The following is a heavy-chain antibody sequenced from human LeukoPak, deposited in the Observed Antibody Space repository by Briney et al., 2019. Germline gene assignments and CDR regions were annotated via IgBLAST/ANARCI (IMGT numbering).Heavy chain of an antibody. CDR2: VKSKRDGGTI. CDR1: GFTFRNAW. Sequence: GGSLRLSCAASGFTFRNAWMTWVRQAPGKGLEWVARVKSKRDGGTIDYAAPVKGRFTISRDDSKDTLYLQMNSLEIKDAAVYYCTTVGSAWNFDYWGQGTLVTVSS. D-gene: IGHD6-25*01. V-gene: IGHV3-15*01. CDR3: TTVGSAWNFDY. J-gene: IGHJ4*02.